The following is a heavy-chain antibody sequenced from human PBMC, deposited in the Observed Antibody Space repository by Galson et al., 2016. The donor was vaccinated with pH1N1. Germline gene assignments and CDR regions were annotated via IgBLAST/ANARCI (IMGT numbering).Heavy chain of an antibody. J-gene: IGHJ4*02. V-gene: IGHV3-53*01. CDR2: IYSGGST. CDR3: AACGGDCYFAGEYNGFDY. Sequence: SLRLSCAASGFTVSSNYMSWVRQAPGKGLEWVSVIYSGGSTHYADSVKGRFTISRDNSKNTVYLQMNSLRAEDTAVYYCAACGGDCYFAGEYNGFDYWGQGTLVTVSS. D-gene: IGHD2-21*02. CDR1: GFTVSSNY.